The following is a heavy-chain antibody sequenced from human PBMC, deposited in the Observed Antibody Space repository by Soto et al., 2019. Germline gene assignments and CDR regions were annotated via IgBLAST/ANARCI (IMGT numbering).Heavy chain of an antibody. CDR2: ISGSGGST. Sequence: GGSLRLSCAASGFTFSSYAMSWVRQAPGKGLEWVSAISGSGGSTYYADSVKGRFTISRDNSKNTLYLQMNSLRADDTAVYYCAQGGVYGSGITYWGQGTLVSVSS. V-gene: IGHV3-23*01. J-gene: IGHJ4*02. CDR3: AQGGVYGSGITY. CDR1: GFTFSSYA. D-gene: IGHD3-10*01.